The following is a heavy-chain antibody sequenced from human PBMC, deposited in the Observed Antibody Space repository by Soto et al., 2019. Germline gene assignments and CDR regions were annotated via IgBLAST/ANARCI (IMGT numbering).Heavy chain of an antibody. CDR1: GDSISSYY. D-gene: IGHD2-15*01. CDR3: ARVGCSGGSCYSFTGLWFDP. V-gene: IGHV4-59*01. J-gene: IGHJ5*02. CDR2: LYYGRSA. Sequence: SETLSLTCAVSGDSISSYYCMWIRQPPGKGLESIGYLYYGRSANYNPSLKSRVTLSVDTSTNQCSLTLSSMTAADTAVYYCARVGCSGGSCYSFTGLWFDPWGQGTLVTVSS.